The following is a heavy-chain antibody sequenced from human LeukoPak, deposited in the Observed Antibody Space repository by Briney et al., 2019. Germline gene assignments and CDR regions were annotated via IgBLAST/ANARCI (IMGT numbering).Heavy chain of an antibody. J-gene: IGHJ4*02. D-gene: IGHD2-8*01. V-gene: IGHV3-33*08. CDR2: IWYDGSNK. CDR1: GFTFSGYW. Sequence: PGGSLRLSCAASGFTFSGYWMHWVRQAPGKGLEWVAVIWYDGSNKYYADSVKGRFTISRDNSKNTLYLQMNSLRAEDTAVYYCAREGSIVYALYYFDYWGQGTLVTVSS. CDR3: AREGSIVYALYYFDY.